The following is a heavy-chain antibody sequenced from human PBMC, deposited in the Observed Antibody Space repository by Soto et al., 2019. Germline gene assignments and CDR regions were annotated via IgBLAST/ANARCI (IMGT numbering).Heavy chain of an antibody. J-gene: IGHJ6*02. CDR3: ARNVVVTAIRRLGYYYYGMDV. Sequence: SVKVSCKASGGTFSSYAISWVRQAPGQGLEWMGGIIPIFGTANYAQKFQGRVTITADESTSTAYMELSSLRSEDTAVYYCARNVVVTAIRRLGYYYYGMDVWGQGTTVTVSS. CDR1: GGTFSSYA. CDR2: IIPIFGTA. D-gene: IGHD2-21*02. V-gene: IGHV1-69*13.